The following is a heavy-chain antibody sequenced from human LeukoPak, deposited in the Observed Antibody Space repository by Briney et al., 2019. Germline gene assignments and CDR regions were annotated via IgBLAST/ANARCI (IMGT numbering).Heavy chain of an antibody. CDR2: IYHST. Sequence: SETLSLTCTVSGVSISSGGYYWSWIRQHPGKGLEWIGYIYHSTYYNPSLKSRLTMSVDTSKNQLSLKLSSVTAADTAVYYCARDGGYYLDVWGKGTTITVSS. CDR3: ARDGGYYLDV. CDR1: GVSISSGGYY. J-gene: IGHJ6*03. V-gene: IGHV4-31*03.